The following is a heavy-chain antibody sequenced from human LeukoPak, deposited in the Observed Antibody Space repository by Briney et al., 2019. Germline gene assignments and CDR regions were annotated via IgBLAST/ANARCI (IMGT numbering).Heavy chain of an antibody. CDR3: ARLKRGYYDFWSGPLDY. D-gene: IGHD3-3*01. V-gene: IGHV1-46*01. J-gene: IGHJ4*02. CDR2: INPRGGST. CDR1: GYTFTSYY. Sequence: ASVKVSCKASGYTFTSYYMHWVRQAPGQGLEWMGIINPRGGSTSYAQKFQGRVTMTRDMSTSTVYMELSSLRSEDTAVYYCARLKRGYYDFWSGPLDYWGQGTLVTVSS.